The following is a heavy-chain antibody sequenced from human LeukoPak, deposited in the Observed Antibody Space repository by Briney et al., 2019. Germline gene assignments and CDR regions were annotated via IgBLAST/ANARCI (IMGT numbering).Heavy chain of an antibody. Sequence: GGSLRLSCAASGFTFSSYGMHWVRQAPGKGLEWVAFIRYDGSNKYYADSVKGRFTISRDNSKNTLYLQMNSLRAEDTAAYYCAKSDIMIVLVKGYMDVWGKGTTAPSP. D-gene: IGHD3-22*01. CDR1: GFTFSSYG. V-gene: IGHV3-30*02. CDR2: IRYDGSNK. J-gene: IGHJ6*03. CDR3: AKSDIMIVLVKGYMDV.